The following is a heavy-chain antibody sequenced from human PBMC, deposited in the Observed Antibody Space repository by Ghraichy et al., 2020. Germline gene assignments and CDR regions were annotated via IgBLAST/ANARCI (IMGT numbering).Heavy chain of an antibody. J-gene: IGHJ4*02. V-gene: IGHV6-1*01. CDR1: GDSLSSNGVA. Sequence: SQTLSLTCVISGDSLSSNGVAWNWIRQSPSRGLEWLGRTYYRSKWYSEYAISVKSRITINPETSKNQFSLHLSSLTPGDTALYYCVRGQWPAFNFWGQGTLVTVSS. CDR2: TYYRSKWYS. D-gene: IGHD6-19*01. CDR3: VRGQWPAFNF.